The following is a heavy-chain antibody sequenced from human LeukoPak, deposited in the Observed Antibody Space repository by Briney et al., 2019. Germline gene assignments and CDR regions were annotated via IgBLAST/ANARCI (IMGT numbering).Heavy chain of an antibody. Sequence: PETLSLTCAVYGGSFSGYYWSWIRQPPGKGLEWIGEINHSGSTNYNPSLKSRVTISVDTSKNQFSLKLSSVTAADTAVYYCARGRGAVAGTDFDYWGQGTLVTVSS. CDR3: ARGRGAVAGTDFDY. V-gene: IGHV4-34*01. J-gene: IGHJ4*02. CDR2: INHSGST. D-gene: IGHD6-19*01. CDR1: GGSFSGYY.